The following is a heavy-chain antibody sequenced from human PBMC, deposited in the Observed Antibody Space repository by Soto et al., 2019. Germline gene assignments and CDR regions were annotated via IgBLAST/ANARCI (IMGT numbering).Heavy chain of an antibody. J-gene: IGHJ6*03. Sequence: GGSLRRTCAASGFTFSSYGMHWVRQAPGKGLEWVAVISYDGSNKYYADSVKGRFTISRDNSKNTLYLQMNSMRAEDTAVYYCAKDRPYYNFWIFYYKGGRYYYKAVSGKETMSTV. CDR2: ISYDGSNK. V-gene: IGHV3-30*18. CDR3: AKDRPYYNFWIFYYKGGRYYYKAV. CDR1: GFTFSSYG. D-gene: IGHD3-3*01.